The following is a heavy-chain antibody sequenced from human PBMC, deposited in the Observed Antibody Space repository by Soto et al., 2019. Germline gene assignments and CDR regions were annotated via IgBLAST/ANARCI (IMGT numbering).Heavy chain of an antibody. CDR2: IHYSGST. J-gene: IGHJ6*02. V-gene: IGHV4-61*08. CDR1: GGSISSCGCR. D-gene: IGHD6-25*01. CDR3: ARQVSSAWPPYYYDMDV. Sequence: SETLSLTCAVFGGSISSCGCRWIWNQQPPGKGLEWIGHIHYSGSTNYNPSLKSRVTISVDTSKNQVSLKLSSVTAADTAMYFCARQVSSAWPPYYYDMDVWGQGTTVTVSS.